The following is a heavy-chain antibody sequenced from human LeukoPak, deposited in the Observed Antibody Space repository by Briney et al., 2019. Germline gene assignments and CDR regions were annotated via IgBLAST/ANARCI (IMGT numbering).Heavy chain of an antibody. CDR2: IYYSGST. Sequence: PSETLSLTCTVSGGSISSSSYYWGWIRQPPGKGLEWIGSIYYSGSTYYNPSLKSRVTISVDTSKNQFSLKLSSVTAADTAVYYCATVEAYDSSGYSFDYWGQGTLVTVSS. CDR3: ATVEAYDSSGYSFDY. V-gene: IGHV4-39*07. D-gene: IGHD3-22*01. J-gene: IGHJ4*02. CDR1: GGSISSSSYY.